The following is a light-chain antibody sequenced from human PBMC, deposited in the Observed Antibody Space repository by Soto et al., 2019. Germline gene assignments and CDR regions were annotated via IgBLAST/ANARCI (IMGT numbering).Light chain of an antibody. V-gene: IGLV2-23*01. Sequence: QSALTQPASVSGSPGQSITISCTGTSSDVGSYNLVSWYQQHPGKAPKLMIYEGSKRPSGVSNRFSGSKSGNTASLTISGIQAEDEADYYCCSFAGLNTLLFGGGTKLTVL. CDR2: EGS. J-gene: IGLJ2*01. CDR3: CSFAGLNTLL. CDR1: SSDVGSYNL.